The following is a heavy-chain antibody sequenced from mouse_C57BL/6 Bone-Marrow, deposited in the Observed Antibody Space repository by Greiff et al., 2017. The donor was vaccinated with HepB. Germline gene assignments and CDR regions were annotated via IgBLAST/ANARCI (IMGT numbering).Heavy chain of an antibody. J-gene: IGHJ4*01. CDR3: AREGGVVAYYYAMDY. Sequence: EVMLVESGGGLVKPGGSLKLSCAASGFTFSSYAMSWVRQTPEKRLEWVATISDGGSYTYYPDNVKGRFTISRDNAKNNLYLQMSHLKSEDTAMYYCAREGGVVAYYYAMDYWGQGTSVTVSS. V-gene: IGHV5-4*01. D-gene: IGHD1-1*01. CDR1: GFTFSSYA. CDR2: ISDGGSYT.